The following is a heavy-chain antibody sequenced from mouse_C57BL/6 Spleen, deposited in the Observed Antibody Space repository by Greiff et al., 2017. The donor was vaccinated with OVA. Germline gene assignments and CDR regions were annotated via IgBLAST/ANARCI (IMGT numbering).Heavy chain of an antibody. D-gene: IGHD2-4*01. J-gene: IGHJ3*01. Sequence: EVQLQQSGPGLVKPSQSLSLTCSVTGYSINSGYYWNWIRQFPGNKLEWMGYISYDGSNNYNPSLKNRISITRDTSKNQFFLKLNSVTTEDTATYYCAYYDYDGGFAYWGQGTLVTVSA. V-gene: IGHV3-6*01. CDR3: AYYDYDGGFAY. CDR2: ISYDGSN. CDR1: GYSINSGYY.